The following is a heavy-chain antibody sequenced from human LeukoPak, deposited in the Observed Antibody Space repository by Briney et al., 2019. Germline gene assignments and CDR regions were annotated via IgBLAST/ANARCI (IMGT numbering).Heavy chain of an antibody. D-gene: IGHD1-26*01. Sequence: GGSLRLSCVASGFTFGKYWMSWVRQAPGKGLEWVSTISGGGGSTYYADSVKGRFTISRDNSKNTLYLQVNSLRAEDTAVYYCAKGGKWDVTPFDYWGQGTLVTVSS. CDR2: ISGGGGST. CDR3: AKGGKWDVTPFDY. J-gene: IGHJ4*02. CDR1: GFTFGKYW. V-gene: IGHV3-23*01.